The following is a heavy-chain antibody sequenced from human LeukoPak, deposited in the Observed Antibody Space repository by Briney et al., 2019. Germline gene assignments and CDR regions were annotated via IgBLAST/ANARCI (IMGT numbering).Heavy chain of an antibody. CDR3: ARDGGYCSSTSCYDRNWFDP. V-gene: IGHV3-33*01. Sequence: PGGSLRLSCAASGFTFSSYGMHWVRQAPGKGLEWVAVIWYDGSNKYYADSVKGRFTISRDNSKNTLYLQMNSLRAEDTAVYYCARDGGYCSSTSCYDRNWFDPWGQGTLVTVSS. CDR2: IWYDGSNK. D-gene: IGHD2-2*01. J-gene: IGHJ5*02. CDR1: GFTFSSYG.